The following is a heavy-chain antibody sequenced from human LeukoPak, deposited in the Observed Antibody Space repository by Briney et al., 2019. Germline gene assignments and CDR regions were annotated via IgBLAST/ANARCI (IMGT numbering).Heavy chain of an antibody. V-gene: IGHV4-34*01. D-gene: IGHD3-10*01. Sequence: SETLSLTCAVYGGSFSGYYWSWIRQPPGKGLEWIGEINHSGSTNYNPSLKSRVTISVDTSKNQFSLKLSSVTAADTAVYYCARASVLLSADYWGQGILVIVSA. CDR2: INHSGST. J-gene: IGHJ4*02. CDR1: GGSFSGYY. CDR3: ARASVLLSADY.